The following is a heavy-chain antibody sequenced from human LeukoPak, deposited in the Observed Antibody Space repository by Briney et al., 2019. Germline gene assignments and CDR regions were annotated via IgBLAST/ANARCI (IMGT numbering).Heavy chain of an antibody. CDR1: GYTFTSYG. Sequence: ASVKVSCKASGYTFTSYGISWVRQAPGQGLEWMGWISAYNGNTNYAQRFQGRVTMTTDTSTRTAYMELRSLRSDDTAVYYCARGLEGWFGELHLSDYWGQGTLVTVSS. CDR2: ISAYNGNT. D-gene: IGHD3-10*01. V-gene: IGHV1-18*01. J-gene: IGHJ4*02. CDR3: ARGLEGWFGELHLSDY.